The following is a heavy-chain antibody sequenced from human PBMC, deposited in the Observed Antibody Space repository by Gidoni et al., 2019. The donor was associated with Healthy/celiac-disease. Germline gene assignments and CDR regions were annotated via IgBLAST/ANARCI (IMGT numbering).Heavy chain of an antibody. CDR1: GFTFISYD. CDR3: AKPYDRKDGYNRGAFDY. J-gene: IGHJ4*02. V-gene: IGHV3-23*01. D-gene: IGHD5-12*01. CDR2: ISGSGGRT. Sequence: EVQLLESGGGLVQPGGSLRLSCAASGFTFISYDMSWVRQAPGKGLEWVSVISGSGGRTYYADSVKGRFTISRDNSKNTLYLQMNSLRAEDTAVYYCAKPYDRKDGYNRGAFDYWGQGTLVTVSS.